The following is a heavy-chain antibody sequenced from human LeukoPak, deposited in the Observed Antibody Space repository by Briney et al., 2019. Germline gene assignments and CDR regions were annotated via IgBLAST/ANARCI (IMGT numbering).Heavy chain of an antibody. Sequence: SETLSLICTVSCGSINDYFWSWIRQPAGKGLERIGRIYFSGSTLYNPSLTSRVPLSVDTSKNQFSLRLTAVTASRPAVYYLGGGPYCGDDCYFDSWGRGTLFTVSS. CDR2: IYFSGST. CDR3: GGGPYCGDDCYFDS. CDR1: CGSINDYF. J-gene: IGHJ4*02. V-gene: IGHV4-4*07. D-gene: IGHD2-21*01.